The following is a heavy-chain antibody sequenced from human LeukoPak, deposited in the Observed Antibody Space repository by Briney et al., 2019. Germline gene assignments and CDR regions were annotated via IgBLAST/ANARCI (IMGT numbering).Heavy chain of an antibody. CDR1: GYTFTSHY. CDR3: ARAGDSSSWSNSFDY. D-gene: IGHD6-13*01. V-gene: IGHV1-46*01. J-gene: IGHJ4*02. Sequence: ASVKVSCTASGYTFTSHYMHWVRQAPGQGLEWMGIINPSGGSTSYAQKFQGRVTMTRDASTSTVYMELSSLRSEDTAVYYCARAGDSSSWSNSFDYWGQGTLVTVSS. CDR2: INPSGGST.